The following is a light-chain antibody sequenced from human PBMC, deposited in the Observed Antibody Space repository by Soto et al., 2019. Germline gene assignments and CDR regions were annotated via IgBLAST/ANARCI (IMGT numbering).Light chain of an antibody. CDR1: QSVSSNY. CDR2: GAS. V-gene: IGKV3-20*01. Sequence: EIVLTQSPGTLSLSPGERATLSCMSSQSVSSNYLAWYQQKPGQAPRLLIYGASSRATGIPDRFSGSRSGTDFTLTISRLAPEDVAVYYCQQYGSSPETLGQGTKVDIK. J-gene: IGKJ1*01. CDR3: QQYGSSPET.